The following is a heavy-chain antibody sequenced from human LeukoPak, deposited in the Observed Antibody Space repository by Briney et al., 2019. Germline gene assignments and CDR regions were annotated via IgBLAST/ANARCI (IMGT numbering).Heavy chain of an antibody. Sequence: PGGSLRLSCAASGFTFSSYGMHWVRQAPGKGLEWVAVISYDGSNKYYADSVKGRFTISRDNAKNTLYLQMNSLRAEDTAVYYCARVGDYYDSSGYTYYFDYWGQGTLVTVSS. V-gene: IGHV3-30*03. CDR3: ARVGDYYDSSGYTYYFDY. D-gene: IGHD3-22*01. CDR2: ISYDGSNK. J-gene: IGHJ4*02. CDR1: GFTFSSYG.